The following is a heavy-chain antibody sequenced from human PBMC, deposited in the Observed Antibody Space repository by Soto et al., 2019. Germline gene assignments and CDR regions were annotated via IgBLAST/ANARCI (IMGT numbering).Heavy chain of an antibody. CDR2: ISAYNGNT. Sequence: ASVKVSFKASGYTFTSYGISWLRQAPGQGLEWMGWISAYNGNTNYAQKLQGRVTMTTDTSTSTAYMELRSLRSDDTAVYYCARDSFWSGSYYYYGMDVWGQGTTVTVSS. V-gene: IGHV1-18*01. D-gene: IGHD3-3*01. CDR3: ARDSFWSGSYYYYGMDV. J-gene: IGHJ6*02. CDR1: GYTFTSYG.